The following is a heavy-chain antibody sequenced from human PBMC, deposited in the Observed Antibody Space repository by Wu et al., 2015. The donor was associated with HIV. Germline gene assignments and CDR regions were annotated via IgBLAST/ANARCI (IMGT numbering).Heavy chain of an antibody. CDR2: INPDGGSP. CDR1: GYTFISYH. V-gene: IGHV1-46*03. J-gene: IGHJ3*02. Sequence: QVQVVQSGAEVRKPGASVKVSCKASGYTFISYHMHWVRQAPGQGLEWMGIINPDGGSPVYSQNFQGGVTMTRDTSTSTVYMELTSLRFEDTAIYYCTRGQRLMRGAFDIWGQGT. D-gene: IGHD6-25*01. CDR3: TRGQRLMRGAFDI.